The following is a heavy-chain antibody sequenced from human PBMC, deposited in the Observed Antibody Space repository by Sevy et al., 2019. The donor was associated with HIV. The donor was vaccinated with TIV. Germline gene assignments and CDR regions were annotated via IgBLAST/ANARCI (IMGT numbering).Heavy chain of an antibody. V-gene: IGHV4-59*02. CDR2: SGST. CDR3: ARGGPNQQQLDYFDH. D-gene: IGHD1-1*01. CDR1: GVSVSPYY. J-gene: IGHJ4*02. Sequence: SETLSLTCTVSGVSVSPYYWAWIRQPPGKGLECVAFSGSTNYNPPLKSRATTSVDTSKNQFSLKLSSVTAADTAIYYCARGGPNQQQLDYFDHWGQGTLVTVSS.